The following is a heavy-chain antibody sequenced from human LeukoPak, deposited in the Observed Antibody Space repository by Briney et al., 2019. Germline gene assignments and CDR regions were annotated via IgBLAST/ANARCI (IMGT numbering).Heavy chain of an antibody. CDR2: IYTSGST. D-gene: IGHD3-3*01. V-gene: IGHV4-61*02. Sequence: SETLSLTCTVSGGSISSGSYYWSWIRQPAGKGLEWIGRIYTSGSTNYNPSPKSRVTISVDTSKNQFSLKLSSVTAADTAVYYCARAKILNYDFWSPHKDDAFDIWGQGTMVTVSS. CDR1: GGSISSGSYY. J-gene: IGHJ3*02. CDR3: ARAKILNYDFWSPHKDDAFDI.